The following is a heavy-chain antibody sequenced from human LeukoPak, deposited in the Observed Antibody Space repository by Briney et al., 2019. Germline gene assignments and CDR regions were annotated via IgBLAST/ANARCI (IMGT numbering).Heavy chain of an antibody. CDR1: GYTFTSYG. Sequence: ASVKVSCKASGYTFTSYGISWVRQAPGQGLEWMGWISAYNGNTNYAQKLQGRVTMTTDTSTSTAYMELRSLRSDDTAVYYCARVGDYYDILTGYSFDYWGQGTLVTVSS. CDR3: ARVGDYYDILTGYSFDY. V-gene: IGHV1-18*01. CDR2: ISAYNGNT. D-gene: IGHD3-9*01. J-gene: IGHJ4*02.